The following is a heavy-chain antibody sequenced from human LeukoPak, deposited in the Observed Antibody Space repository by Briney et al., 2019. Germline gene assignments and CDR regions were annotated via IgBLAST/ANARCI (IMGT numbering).Heavy chain of an antibody. D-gene: IGHD4-23*01. CDR1: GFTFSSYG. Sequence: PGGSLRLSCAASGFTFSSYGMSWVRQAPGKGLEWVSAISGSGGSTYYADSVKGRFTISRDNSKNTLYLQMNSLRAEDTAVYYCAKGRLFYGGNSFLDYWGQGTLVTVSS. CDR2: ISGSGGST. J-gene: IGHJ4*02. CDR3: AKGRLFYGGNSFLDY. V-gene: IGHV3-23*01.